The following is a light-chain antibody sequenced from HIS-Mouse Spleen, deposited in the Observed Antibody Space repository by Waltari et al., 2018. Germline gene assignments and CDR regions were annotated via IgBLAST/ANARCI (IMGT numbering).Light chain of an antibody. J-gene: IGKJ1*01. CDR3: QQYNNWWT. CDR2: GAS. Sequence: EIEMTQSPATLSVSPGERATLSCRASQSVSSNLAWYQQKPGQAPRLLIYGASTRATGIPARFSGSGSGTEFTLTISSMQSEDFAVYYCQQYNNWWTFGQGTKVEIK. V-gene: IGKV3-15*01. CDR1: QSVSSN.